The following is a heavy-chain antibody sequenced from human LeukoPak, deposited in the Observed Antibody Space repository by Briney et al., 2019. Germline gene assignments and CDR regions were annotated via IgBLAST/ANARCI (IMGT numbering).Heavy chain of an antibody. CDR1: GGSISSGSYY. CDR3: ARLGVTFDI. V-gene: IGHV4-39*01. Sequence: SETLSLTCTVSGGSISSGSYYWGWIRQPPGKGLEWIGSIYYSGSTYYNPSLKSRVTISVDTSKNQFSLKLSSVTAADTAVYYCARLGVTFDIWGQGTMVTVSS. CDR2: IYYSGST. D-gene: IGHD3-3*01. J-gene: IGHJ3*02.